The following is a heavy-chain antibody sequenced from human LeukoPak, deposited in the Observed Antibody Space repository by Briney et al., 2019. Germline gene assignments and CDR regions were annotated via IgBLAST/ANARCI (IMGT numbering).Heavy chain of an antibody. D-gene: IGHD6-13*01. J-gene: IGHJ6*02. V-gene: IGHV1-69*13. CDR3: ARGPVSTHGMDV. CDR1: GGTFSSYA. Sequence: SVKVSCKASGGTFSSYAISWVRQAPGQGLEWMGGIIPIFGTANYAQKFQGRVTITADESTSTAYMELSSLTSDDTAVYYCARGPVSTHGMDVWGQGTTVTVSS. CDR2: IIPIFGTA.